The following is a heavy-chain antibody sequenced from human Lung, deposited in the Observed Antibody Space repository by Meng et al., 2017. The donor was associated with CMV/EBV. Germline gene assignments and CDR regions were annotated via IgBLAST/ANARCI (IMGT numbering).Heavy chain of an antibody. V-gene: IGHV7-4-1*02. CDR1: GYTFSTYT. CDR2: ISTNTGTP. CDR3: ARGGNFDP. D-gene: IGHD2/OR15-2a*01. Sequence: VQLVESVFELKKPGASVKVSRKASGYTFSTYTINWVRQAHGRGLEWMGWISTNTGTPTYTQGFTGRFVFSLDTSVSTAYLQISSLKAEDTAVYYCARGGNFDPWGQGTLVTVSS. J-gene: IGHJ5*02.